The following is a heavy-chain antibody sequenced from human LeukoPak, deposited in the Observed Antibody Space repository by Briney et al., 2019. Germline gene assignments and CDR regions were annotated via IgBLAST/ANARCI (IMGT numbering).Heavy chain of an antibody. J-gene: IGHJ4*02. CDR1: GFTFSTYW. CDR2: ISQDGSQK. CDR3: ARATTIAPETLDS. D-gene: IGHD4-11*01. Sequence: PGGSLRLSSAASGFTFSTYWMTWVRQAPGKGLEWVAHISQDGSQKSYVGSVRGRFTISRDNAKNSLYLQTNSLRVEDTAVYYCARATTIAPETLDSWGQGTLVTVSS. V-gene: IGHV3-7*01.